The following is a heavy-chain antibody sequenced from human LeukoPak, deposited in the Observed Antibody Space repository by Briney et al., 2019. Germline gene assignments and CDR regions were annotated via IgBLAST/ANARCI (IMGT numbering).Heavy chain of an antibody. V-gene: IGHV4-59*01. J-gene: IGHJ5*02. CDR3: ARGVYYGSGSYLGRWFDP. D-gene: IGHD3-10*01. Sequence: SETLSLTCTVSGGSISGYYWSWIRQPPGKGLEWIGYIYYTGSTNYNPSLKSPVTISVDTSKNQFSLKLNSVTAADTAVYYCARGVYYGSGSYLGRWFDPWGQGTLVTVSS. CDR1: GGSISGYY. CDR2: IYYTGST.